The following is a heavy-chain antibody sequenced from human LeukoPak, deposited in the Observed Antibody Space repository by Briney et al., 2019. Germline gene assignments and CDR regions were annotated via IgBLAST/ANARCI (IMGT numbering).Heavy chain of an antibody. CDR1: GGSISSSSYY. CDR2: IYYSGST. V-gene: IGHV4-39*01. D-gene: IGHD6-13*01. Sequence: ETLSLTFTVSGGSISSSSYYWGWIRQPPGKGLEWIGSIYYSGSTYYNPSLKSRVTISVDTSKNQFSLKLSSVTAADTAVYYCVCLLAAAGSGTFDYWGQGTLVTVSS. J-gene: IGHJ4*02. CDR3: VCLLAAAGSGTFDY.